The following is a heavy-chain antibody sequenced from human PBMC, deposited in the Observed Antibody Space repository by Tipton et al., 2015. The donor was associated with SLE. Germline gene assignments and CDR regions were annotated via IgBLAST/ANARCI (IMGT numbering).Heavy chain of an antibody. J-gene: IGHJ5*02. CDR1: GGSFSGYY. CDR3: ARAKRGYYYDSSGYSNWFDP. D-gene: IGHD3-22*01. Sequence: TLSLTCAVYGGSFSGYYWSWIRQPPGKGLEWIGDINHSGSTNYNPSLKSRVTISVDTSKNQFSLKLSSVTAADTAVYYCARAKRGYYYDSSGYSNWFDPRGQGTLVTVSS. CDR2: INHSGST. V-gene: IGHV4-34*01.